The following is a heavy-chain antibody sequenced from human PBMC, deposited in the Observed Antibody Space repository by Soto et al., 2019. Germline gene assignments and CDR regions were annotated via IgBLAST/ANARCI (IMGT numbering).Heavy chain of an antibody. CDR3: ATKSPNYDILTGYQINWFDP. CDR1: GYTLTELS. Sequence: APVKVSCKVSGYTLTELSMHWVRQAPGKGLEWMGGFDPEDGETIYAQKFQGRVTMTEDTSTDTAYMELSSLRSEDTAVYYCATKSPNYDILTGYQINWFDPWGQGTLVTVSS. V-gene: IGHV1-24*01. J-gene: IGHJ5*02. D-gene: IGHD3-9*01. CDR2: FDPEDGET.